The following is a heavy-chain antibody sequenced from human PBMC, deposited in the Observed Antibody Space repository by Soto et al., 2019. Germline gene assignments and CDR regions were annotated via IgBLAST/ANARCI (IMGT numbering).Heavy chain of an antibody. J-gene: IGHJ6*02. D-gene: IGHD4-17*01. CDR1: GGTFSTYG. Sequence: QVQLVQSGAEVRKPGSSVTVSCKASGGTFSTYGITWVRQAPGQGLEWMGNIIPLIGTANYAQRFRGRVTITAEESTAKAYMDLTSLTSGLAAVHFCARVVLTTVPAFFYSGLDVWGQGTTV. CDR2: IIPLIGTA. V-gene: IGHV1-69*18. CDR3: ARVVLTTVPAFFYSGLDV.